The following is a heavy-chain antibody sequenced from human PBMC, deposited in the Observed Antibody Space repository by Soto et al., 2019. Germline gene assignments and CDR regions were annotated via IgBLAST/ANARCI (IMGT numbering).Heavy chain of an antibody. Sequence: AGGSLRLSCAAAGFAFSTYAMTWVRQAPGKGLEWVSVISGSGGSSYYAASVKGRFTISRDNSKNTLFLQVNGLRAEDTAVYYCAKVTKRAAAGRYEYYKYGMDVWGQGTTVTVSS. J-gene: IGHJ6*02. CDR3: AKVTKRAAAGRYEYYKYGMDV. CDR1: GFAFSTYA. D-gene: IGHD6-13*01. V-gene: IGHV3-23*01. CDR2: ISGSGGSS.